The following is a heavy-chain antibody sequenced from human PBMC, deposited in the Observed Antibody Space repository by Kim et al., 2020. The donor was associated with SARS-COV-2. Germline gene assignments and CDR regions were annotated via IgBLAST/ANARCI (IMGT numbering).Heavy chain of an antibody. D-gene: IGHD3-10*01. CDR3: ARDYYGSGSYGWFDP. CDR2: ISSSGTYT. J-gene: IGHJ5*02. Sequence: GGSLRLSCAASGFTFSDYYMSWIRQAPGKGLEWVSYISSSGTYTNYADSVKGRFTISRDNAENSLYLQMNSLRAEDTAVYYCARDYYGSGSYGWFDPWGQGTLVTVSS. CDR1: GFTFSDYY. V-gene: IGHV3-11*06.